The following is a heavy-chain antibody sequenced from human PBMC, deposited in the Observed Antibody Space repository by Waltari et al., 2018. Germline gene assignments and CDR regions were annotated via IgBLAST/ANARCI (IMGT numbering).Heavy chain of an antibody. V-gene: IGHV3-21*01. Sequence: EVQLVESGGGLVKPGGSLRLSCAASGFTFSSYSMSWVRQAPGKGVGWVYAMGSSSSYLYYAVAVKGRFTSSRDNAKGSLYLQMDSLGVEDTAVYYCARGDTIAAVHNWFDPWGQGTLVTVSS. CDR2: MGSSSSYL. J-gene: IGHJ5*02. CDR3: ARGDTIAAVHNWFDP. CDR1: GFTFSSYS. D-gene: IGHD6-25*01.